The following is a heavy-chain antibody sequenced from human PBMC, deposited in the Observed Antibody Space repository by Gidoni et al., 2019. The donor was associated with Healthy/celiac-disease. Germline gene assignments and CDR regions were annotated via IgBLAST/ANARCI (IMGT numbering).Heavy chain of an antibody. CDR3: AKQENDSSGYYGVYYYYYGMDV. V-gene: IGHV3-30*18. D-gene: IGHD3-22*01. J-gene: IGHJ6*02. CDR2: ISYDGSNK. CDR1: GFPFSSYG. Sequence: QVQLVESGGGVVQPGRSLRLSCAASGFPFSSYGMHCVRQAPGKGLEWVAVISYDGSNKYYADSVKGRFTISRDNSKNTLYLQMNSLRAEDTAVYYCAKQENDSSGYYGVYYYYYGMDVWGQGTTVTVSS.